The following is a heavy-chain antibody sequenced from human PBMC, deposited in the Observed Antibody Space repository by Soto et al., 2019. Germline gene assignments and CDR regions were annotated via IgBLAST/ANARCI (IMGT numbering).Heavy chain of an antibody. CDR3: ARRPIFGVVIMPVYYYYYGMDV. D-gene: IGHD3-3*01. J-gene: IGHJ6*02. Sequence: SVKVACKASGGTFSSYAISWVLRAPGEGLEWMGGIIPIFGTANYAQKFQGRVTITADESTSTAYMELSSLRSEDTAVYYCARRPIFGVVIMPVYYYYYGMDVWGQGTTVTVSS. CDR1: GGTFSSYA. V-gene: IGHV1-69*13. CDR2: IIPIFGTA.